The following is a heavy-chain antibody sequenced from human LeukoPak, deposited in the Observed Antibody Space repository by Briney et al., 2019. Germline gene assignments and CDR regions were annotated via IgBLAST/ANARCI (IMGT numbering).Heavy chain of an antibody. J-gene: IGHJ4*02. V-gene: IGHV4-31*03. CDR3: ARDGRAAAGTEPDY. D-gene: IGHD6-13*01. Sequence: SETLSLTCTVSGGSISSGGYYWSWIRQHPGKGLEGMGYIYYSGSTYYNPSLKSRVTISVDTSKNQFSLKLSSVTAADTAVYYCARDGRAAAGTEPDYWGQGTLVTVSS. CDR2: IYYSGST. CDR1: GGSISSGGYY.